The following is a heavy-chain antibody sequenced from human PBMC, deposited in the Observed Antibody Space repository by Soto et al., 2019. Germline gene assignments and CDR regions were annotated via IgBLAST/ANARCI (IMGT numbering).Heavy chain of an antibody. Sequence: EVQLLASGGGLVHPGGSLRLSCAASGFTFSIYAMSWVRQAPGKGLEWVSALSGSGGSTYYADSVKGRFTISRDNSKNTLYLQVNSLSAEDTAVYDCTTLAPRVFWPRDAFDYWGQGTLVTVSS. D-gene: IGHD3-9*01. CDR2: LSGSGGST. CDR3: TTLAPRVFWPRDAFDY. V-gene: IGHV3-23*01. CDR1: GFTFSIYA. J-gene: IGHJ4*02.